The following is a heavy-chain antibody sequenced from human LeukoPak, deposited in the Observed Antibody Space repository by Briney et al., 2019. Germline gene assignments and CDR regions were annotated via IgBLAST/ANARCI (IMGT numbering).Heavy chain of an antibody. CDR2: ISSNGGST. CDR3: AKDGAGSSAYYHFEY. CDR1: GFSFSTYA. Sequence: GGSLRLSCAASGFSFSTYAMHWVRQAPGKGLEYVSTISSNGGSTYYVNSVKGRFTISRDNSKDTLYLQLGSLRGEDTAVYYCAKDGAGSSAYYHFEYWGLGTLVTVSS. J-gene: IGHJ4*02. D-gene: IGHD6-25*01. V-gene: IGHV3-64*01.